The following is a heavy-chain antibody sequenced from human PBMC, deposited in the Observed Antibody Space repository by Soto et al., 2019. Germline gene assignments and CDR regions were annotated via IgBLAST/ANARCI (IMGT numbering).Heavy chain of an antibody. V-gene: IGHV3-9*01. CDR3: AKDNNQLVYHPTGSLFTY. D-gene: IGHD6-6*01. CDR2: ISWNSGSI. Sequence: EVQLVESGGGLVQPGRSLRLSCAASGFTLTDYAMHWVRQAPGKGLEWVSGISWNSGSIDYADSVKGRFTISRDNANICLYLEKNSLRTEHTDLNYCAKDNNQLVYHPTGSLFTYWGRGTLVAVSS. J-gene: IGHJ4*02. CDR1: GFTLTDYA.